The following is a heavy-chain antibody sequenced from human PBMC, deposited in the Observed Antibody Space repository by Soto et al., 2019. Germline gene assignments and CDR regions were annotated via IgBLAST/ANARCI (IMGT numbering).Heavy chain of an antibody. CDR1: VFTFIDYY. J-gene: IGHJ6*02. Sequence: GWSLRLSCASSVFTFIDYYMSWIRQAPGKGLEWVSYISSSGSTIYYADSVKGRFTISRDNAKNSLYLQMNSLRAEDTAVYYCARGGNYDFWSGYFGGDYYYGMDVRGQGTTVTVSS. CDR3: ARGGNYDFWSGYFGGDYYYGMDV. D-gene: IGHD3-3*01. CDR2: ISSSGSTI. V-gene: IGHV3-11*01.